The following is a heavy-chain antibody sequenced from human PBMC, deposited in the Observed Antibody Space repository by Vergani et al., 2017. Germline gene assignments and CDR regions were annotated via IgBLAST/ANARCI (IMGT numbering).Heavy chain of an antibody. CDR1: GFTFSSYG. V-gene: IGHV3-33*01. J-gene: IGHJ4*02. D-gene: IGHD3-10*01. Sequence: QVQLVESGGGVVQPGRSLRLSCAASGFTFSSYGMHWVRQAPGKGLEWVAVIWYDGSNKYYADSVKGRFTISRENSKNTLYLQVNSLRAEDTAVYYCASLGRGDLGSGASNYWGQGTLVTVSS. CDR2: IWYDGSNK. CDR3: ASLGRGDLGSGASNY.